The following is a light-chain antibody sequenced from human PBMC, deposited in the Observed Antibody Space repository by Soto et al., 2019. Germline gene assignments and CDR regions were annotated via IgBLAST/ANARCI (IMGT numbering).Light chain of an antibody. CDR1: QSAGIL. Sequence: EIVMTQSPATLSVSPVERGTLXWRASQSAGILLAWYQQKPGQAPRLLIYYVTTRATGIPARFSGTGSGTEFTLTINSLQSEDSAVYYCQQHNKWPRTFGQGTRVEIK. J-gene: IGKJ5*01. CDR3: QQHNKWPRT. CDR2: YVT. V-gene: IGKV3-15*01.